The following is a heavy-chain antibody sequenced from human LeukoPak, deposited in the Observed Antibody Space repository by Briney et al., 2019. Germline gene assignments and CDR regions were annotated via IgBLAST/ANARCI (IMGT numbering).Heavy chain of an antibody. CDR2: ISDSGGRT. D-gene: IGHD3-22*01. CDR1: GITLSNYG. CDR3: AKAYYDSSGPTD. V-gene: IGHV3-23*01. Sequence: GGSLRLSCAVSGITLSNYGMSWVRQAPGKGLEWVAGISDSGGRTNYADSVKGRFTISRDNSKNTLYLQMNSLRAEDTAVYYCAKAYYDSSGPTDWGQGTLVTVSS. J-gene: IGHJ4*02.